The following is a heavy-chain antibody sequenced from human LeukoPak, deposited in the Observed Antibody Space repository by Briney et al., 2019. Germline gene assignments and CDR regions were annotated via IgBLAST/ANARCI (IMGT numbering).Heavy chain of an antibody. CDR3: ARGSDIVVVPAAIYYYYYMDV. Sequence: PSETLSLTCTVSGGSISNYYWSWIRQSPVKGLEWIGFIYYSGSTNYNPSLKSRVTISVDTSKNQFSLKLSSVTAADTAVYYCARGSDIVVVPAAIYYYYYMDVWGKGTTVTVSS. D-gene: IGHD2-2*01. J-gene: IGHJ6*03. V-gene: IGHV4-59*01. CDR1: GGSISNYY. CDR2: IYYSGST.